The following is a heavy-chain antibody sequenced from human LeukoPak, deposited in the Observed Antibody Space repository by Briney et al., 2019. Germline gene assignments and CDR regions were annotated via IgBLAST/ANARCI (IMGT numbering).Heavy chain of an antibody. CDR1: GGTFSSYA. V-gene: IGHV1-69*01. CDR2: FIPFFGTA. J-gene: IGHJ6*03. CDR3: ARQSPGNDFWRDSYYYYYMDV. D-gene: IGHD3-3*01. Sequence: GSSVKVSCKASGGTFSSYAISWVRQAPGQGLEWMGGFIPFFGTANYAQKFQGRVTITADESTSTAYMELSSLRSDDTAVYYCARQSPGNDFWRDSYYYYYMDVWSKGTTVTVSS.